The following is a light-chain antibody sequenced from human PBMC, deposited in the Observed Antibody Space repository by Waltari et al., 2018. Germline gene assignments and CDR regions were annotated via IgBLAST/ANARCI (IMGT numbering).Light chain of an antibody. CDR3: HSRDASGVAGS. J-gene: IGLJ2*01. CDR2: DKN. Sequence: SSELTQDPAVSVAMGQTVRIPCQGDSLRSYYASWYQQRPGPAPILVIYDKNNRPSGVPDRFSGSSSHNTGSLTITGAQAEDEASYYCHSRDASGVAGSFGGGTKLTVL. V-gene: IGLV3-19*01. CDR1: SLRSYY.